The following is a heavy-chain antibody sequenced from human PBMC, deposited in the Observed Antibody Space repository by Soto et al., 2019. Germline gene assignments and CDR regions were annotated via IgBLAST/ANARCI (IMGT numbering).Heavy chain of an antibody. Sequence: PSETLSLTCAVSGGSISSGGYSWSWIRQQPGKGLEWIGYMYNSGSTYYNPSLKSRVTISLDTSKNQFSLNLRSVTAADTAVYYCASMGYHYGSGSYPLDYWGQGTLVTVS. CDR3: ASMGYHYGSGSYPLDY. CDR2: MYNSGST. D-gene: IGHD3-10*01. V-gene: IGHV4-30-4*07. J-gene: IGHJ4*02. CDR1: GGSISSGGYS.